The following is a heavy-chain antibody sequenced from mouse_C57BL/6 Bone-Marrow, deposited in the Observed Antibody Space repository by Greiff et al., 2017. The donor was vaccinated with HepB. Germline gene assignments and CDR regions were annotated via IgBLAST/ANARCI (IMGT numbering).Heavy chain of an antibody. D-gene: IGHD2-2*01. J-gene: IGHJ2*01. V-gene: IGHV5-4*01. Sequence: EVKLMESGGGLVKPGGSLKLSCAASGFTFSSYAMSWVRQTPEKRLEWVATISDGGSYTYYPDNVKGRFTISRGNAKNHLYLQISHLTSEDTAMYYCAREGYDRYFGYWGQGTTHTVSS. CDR2: ISDGGSYT. CDR1: GFTFSSYA. CDR3: AREGYDRYFGY.